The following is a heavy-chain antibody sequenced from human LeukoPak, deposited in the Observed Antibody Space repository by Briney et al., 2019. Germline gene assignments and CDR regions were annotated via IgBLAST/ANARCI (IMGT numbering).Heavy chain of an antibody. Sequence: ASVKVSCKASGYTFTSYDINWVRQATGQGIEWMGWMNPNSGNTGYAQKFQGRVTMTRNTSISTAYMELSSLRSEDTAVYYCARSPQKVYDILTGYYNRPFDYWGQGTLVTVSS. CDR3: ARSPQKVYDILTGYYNRPFDY. D-gene: IGHD3-9*01. CDR1: GYTFTSYD. CDR2: MNPNSGNT. J-gene: IGHJ4*02. V-gene: IGHV1-8*01.